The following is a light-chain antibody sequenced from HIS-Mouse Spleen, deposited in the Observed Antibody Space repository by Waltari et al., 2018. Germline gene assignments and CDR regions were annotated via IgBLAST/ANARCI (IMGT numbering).Light chain of an antibody. Sequence: DIQMTQSPSTLSASVGDRVTITCRASQSISSWLAWYQQKPGKAPKRLIYKASSLESGVPSRFSGSGSGTEFTLTISSLQPDDFATYYCQQYNSYPFTFGPGTKVDIK. V-gene: IGKV1-5*03. J-gene: IGKJ3*01. CDR2: KAS. CDR1: QSISSW. CDR3: QQYNSYPFT.